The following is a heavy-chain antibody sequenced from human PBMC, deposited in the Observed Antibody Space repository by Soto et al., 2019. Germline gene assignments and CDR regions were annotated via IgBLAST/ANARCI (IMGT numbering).Heavy chain of an antibody. CDR1: GYTFTSYG. D-gene: IGHD2-2*01. CDR2: ISAYNGNT. J-gene: IGHJ4*02. V-gene: IGHV1-18*01. CDR3: ARDLGYCSSTSCREIDY. Sequence: GASVKVSCKASGYTFTSYGMRWARQATGKGLEWMGWISAYNGNTNYAQKLQGRVTMTTDTSTSTAYMELRSLRSDDTAVYYCARDLGYCSSTSCREIDYWGQGTLVTVSS.